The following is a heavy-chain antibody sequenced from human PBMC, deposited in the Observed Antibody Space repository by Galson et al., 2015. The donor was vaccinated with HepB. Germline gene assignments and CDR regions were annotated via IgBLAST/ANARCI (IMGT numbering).Heavy chain of an antibody. Sequence: SLRLSCAVSGFTVSKSYVSWVRQAPGKGLEWLSVIYSGGHAFYADSVQGRFTISRDTSKNTVYLQMRSLRAEDTAVYYCASPFCIGGNCYPLWYWGQGTLVPVSS. D-gene: IGHD2-15*01. CDR1: GFTVSKSY. CDR2: IYSGGHA. V-gene: IGHV3-53*01. J-gene: IGHJ4*02. CDR3: ASPFCIGGNCYPLWY.